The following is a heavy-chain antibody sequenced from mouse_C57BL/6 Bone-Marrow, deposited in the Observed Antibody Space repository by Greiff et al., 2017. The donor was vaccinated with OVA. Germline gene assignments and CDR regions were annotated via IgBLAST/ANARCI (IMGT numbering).Heavy chain of an antibody. CDR2: INSDGGST. J-gene: IGHJ1*03. Sequence: EVQLQESGGGLVQPGESLKLSCESNEYEFPSHDMSWVRKTPEKRLELVAAINSDGGSTYYPDTMERRFIISRDNTKKTLYLQMSSLRSEDTALYYCARHGNYYGSSYDWYFDVWGTGTTVTVSS. V-gene: IGHV5-2*01. D-gene: IGHD1-1*01. CDR3: ARHGNYYGSSYDWYFDV. CDR1: EYEFPSHD.